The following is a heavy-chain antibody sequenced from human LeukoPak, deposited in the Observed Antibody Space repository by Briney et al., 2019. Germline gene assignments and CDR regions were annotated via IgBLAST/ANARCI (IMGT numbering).Heavy chain of an antibody. CDR3: ARILKVGATIPVDY. J-gene: IGHJ4*02. Sequence: ASVKVSCKASGYTFTGYYMHWVRQAPGQGLEWMGWINPNSGGTNYAQKFRGRVTMTRDTSISTAYMEPSRLRSDDTAVYYCARILKVGATIPVDYWGQGTLVTVSS. CDR2: INPNSGGT. V-gene: IGHV1-2*02. D-gene: IGHD1-26*01. CDR1: GYTFTGYY.